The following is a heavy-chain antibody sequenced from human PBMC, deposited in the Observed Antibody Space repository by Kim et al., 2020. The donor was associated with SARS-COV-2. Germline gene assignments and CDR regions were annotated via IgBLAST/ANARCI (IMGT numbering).Heavy chain of an antibody. V-gene: IGHV3-11*01. J-gene: IGHJ4*02. CDR2: INSGGSSI. CDR1: GFTFSDYH. D-gene: IGHD3-22*01. Sequence: GGSLRLSCSVSGFTFSDYHMSWIRQVPGKGLEWISYINSGGSSIYYADSVKGRFTVSRDNGKKSLYLQMNSLRVEDTAVYYCARDRSNYYETGAFHYWGQGTLVNVSS. CDR3: ARDRSNYYETGAFHY.